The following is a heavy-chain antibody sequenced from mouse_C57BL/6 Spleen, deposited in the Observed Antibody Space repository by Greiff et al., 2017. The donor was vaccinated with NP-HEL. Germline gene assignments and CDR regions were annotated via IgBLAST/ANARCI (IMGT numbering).Heavy chain of an antibody. J-gene: IGHJ1*03. CDR1: GYTFTSYW. CDR3: YYDYDWYFDV. D-gene: IGHD2-4*01. CDR2: IHPNSGST. V-gene: IGHV1-64*01. Sequence: QVQLQQPGAELVKPGASVKLSCKASGYTFTSYWMHWVKQRPGQGLEWIGMIHPNSGSTNYNEKFKSKATLTVDKSSSTAYMQLSSLTSEDSAVCYCYYDYDWYFDVWGTGTTVTVSS.